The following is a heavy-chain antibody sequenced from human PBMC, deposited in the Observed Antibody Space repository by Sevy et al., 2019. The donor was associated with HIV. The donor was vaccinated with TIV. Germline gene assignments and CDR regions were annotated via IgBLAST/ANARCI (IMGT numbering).Heavy chain of an antibody. CDR1: GFTFSNAW. J-gene: IGHJ4*02. V-gene: IGHV3-15*01. CDR3: ATDLPEVASKIRDY. CDR2: IRSKTAGGTT. Sequence: GGSLRLSCTASGFTFSNAWMSWVRQAPGKGLEWVGHIRSKTAGGTTDYAATVKGRFTISRDDSKNTLYLQMNSLKTEDTAVYYCATDLPEVASKIRDYWGQGTLVSDSS.